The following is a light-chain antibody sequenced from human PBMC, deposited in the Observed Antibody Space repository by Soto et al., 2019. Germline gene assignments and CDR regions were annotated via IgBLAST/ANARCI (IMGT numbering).Light chain of an antibody. J-gene: IGLJ2*01. CDR1: TSNIGSKT. Sequence: QSVLTQPPSASGTPGQRVTISCSGSTSNIGSKTVSWYQQLPGSAPKVLIYNNNERPSGVPDRVSGSKSGTSASLAISGLQSEDEAAYYCATWDDSLPAVFGGGTKLTVL. CDR3: ATWDDSLPAV. CDR2: NNN. V-gene: IGLV1-44*01.